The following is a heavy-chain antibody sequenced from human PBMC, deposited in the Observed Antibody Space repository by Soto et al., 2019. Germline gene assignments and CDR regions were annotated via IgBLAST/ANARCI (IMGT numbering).Heavy chain of an antibody. CDR2: VSSYKGYA. D-gene: IGHD3-9*01. Sequence: SSVKVSCTTSGYPFTSYGISWVRQAPGQGLAWVGWVSSYKGYAEYSQNFQGRVTVTADASTSTSYLELRSLRSDDTAVYYCARELSNLLPHFDIIPDWGQG. V-gene: IGHV1-18*04. J-gene: IGHJ4*02. CDR1: GYPFTSYG. CDR3: ARELSNLLPHFDIIPD.